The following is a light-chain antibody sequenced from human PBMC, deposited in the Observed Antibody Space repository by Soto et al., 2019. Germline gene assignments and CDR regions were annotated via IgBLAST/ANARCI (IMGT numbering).Light chain of an antibody. CDR1: QSLLHSNGYNY. CDR3: MQALQTPLT. J-gene: IGKJ4*01. CDR2: VAS. V-gene: IGKV2-28*01. Sequence: IVMTQSPLSLSVTPGEPASISCRSSQSLLHSNGYNYLDWYLQKPGQSPQLLIYVASYRASGVPERFSGSGSGTDFTLKISRVEAEDVGVYYCMQALQTPLTFGGGTKVDIK.